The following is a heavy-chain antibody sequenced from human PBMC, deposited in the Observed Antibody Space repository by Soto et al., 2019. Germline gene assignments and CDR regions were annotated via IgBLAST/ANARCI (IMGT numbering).Heavy chain of an antibody. CDR3: AGGAFCAEDPSDWFAP. CDR1: GGSITSPNYF. CDR2: IFYNGRT. V-gene: IGHV4-39*01. J-gene: IGHJ5*02. Sequence: QVPLQESGPGLVRPSETLSLTCSVSGGSITSPNYFWGWVRRAPGRGPEWIGNIFYNGRTDYRPSLQGPVTIPVDPSRNPGSLGLASGTAADTALYYCAGGAFCAEDPSDWFAPWGHGTLVTVSS. D-gene: IGHD2-21*01.